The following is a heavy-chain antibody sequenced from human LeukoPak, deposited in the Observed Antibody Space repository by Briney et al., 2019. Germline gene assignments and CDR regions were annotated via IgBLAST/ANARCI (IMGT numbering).Heavy chain of an antibody. J-gene: IGHJ3*02. D-gene: IGHD3-3*01. CDR3: ARVSDFCSGPKHAFEI. CDR1: GFTFSTHD. V-gene: IGHV3-48*04. CDR2: INSRSSTI. Sequence: GGSLRLSCAASGFTFSTHDVNWVRQAPGKGLEGVSFINSRSSTIYYADSVKGRFTISRDNAKNTLYLQMNSLIAEDTAVYYCARVSDFCSGPKHAFEIWAQGPMVTVSS.